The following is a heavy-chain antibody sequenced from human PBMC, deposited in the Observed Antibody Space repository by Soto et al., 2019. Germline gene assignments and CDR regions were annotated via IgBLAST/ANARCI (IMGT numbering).Heavy chain of an antibody. D-gene: IGHD3-22*01. CDR3: ARGDSSGYYNFDY. V-gene: IGHV1-2*04. CDR2: INPNSGCT. CDR1: LYTFTGYY. Sequence: GASVKVAFKASLYTFTGYYMHWLRQAPVQGLEWIVWINPNSGCTNYAQKFQGFVTITRDTSISTAYMELSRLRSDDTAVYYCARGDSSGYYNFDYWGQGTLVTVSS. J-gene: IGHJ4*02.